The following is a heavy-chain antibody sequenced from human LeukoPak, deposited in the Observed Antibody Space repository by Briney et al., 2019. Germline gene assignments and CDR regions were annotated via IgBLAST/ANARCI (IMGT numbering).Heavy chain of an antibody. V-gene: IGHV3-30*02. CDR3: ARPREPYYYDSSSGFF. J-gene: IGHJ4*02. D-gene: IGHD3-22*01. CDR1: GFTFSSYG. CDR2: IRYDGSNK. Sequence: GGSLRLSCAASGFTFSSYGMHWVRQAPGKGLEWVAFIRYDGSNKYYADSVKGRFTISRDNAKNTLYLQMNSLRAEDTAVYYCARPREPYYYDSSSGFFWGQGTLVTVSS.